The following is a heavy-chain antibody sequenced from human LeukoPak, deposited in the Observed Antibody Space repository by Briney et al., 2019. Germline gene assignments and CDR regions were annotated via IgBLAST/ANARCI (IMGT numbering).Heavy chain of an antibody. CDR1: GYSFTSYW. V-gene: IGHV5-51*01. Sequence: GESLKISCKGSGYSFTSYWIGWVRQMPGKGLEWMGIIYPGDSDTRYSPSSQGQVTISADKSISTAYLQWSSLKASDTAMYYCARLDSGPPLYYYDSSGHFDYWGQGTLVTVSS. CDR3: ARLDSGPPLYYYDSSGHFDY. J-gene: IGHJ4*02. D-gene: IGHD3-22*01. CDR2: IYPGDSDT.